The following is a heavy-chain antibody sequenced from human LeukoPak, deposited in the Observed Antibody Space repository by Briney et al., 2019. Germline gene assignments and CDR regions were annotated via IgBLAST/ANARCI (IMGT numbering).Heavy chain of an antibody. Sequence: ASVNLSCKASGYPFTGYYMHWLRQAPGHRREGMGWINPNSGGTNYAQKFQGRVTMSSDTSISTAYMELSRLRSDDTAVYYCGRGSRVHIVAAIGRPRGAFDIWGQGTMVTVSS. D-gene: IGHD5-12*01. V-gene: IGHV1-2*02. CDR3: GRGSRVHIVAAIGRPRGAFDI. CDR1: GYPFTGYY. J-gene: IGHJ3*02. CDR2: INPNSGGT.